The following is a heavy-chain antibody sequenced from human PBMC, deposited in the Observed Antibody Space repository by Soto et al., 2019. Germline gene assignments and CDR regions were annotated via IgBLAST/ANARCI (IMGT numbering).Heavy chain of an antibody. J-gene: IGHJ3*02. CDR3: AANDYGGGDAFDI. V-gene: IGHV1-18*04. CDR1: RYTFTSYG. D-gene: IGHD4-17*01. Sequence: ASVKVSCKASRYTFTSYGISWVRQAPGQGLEWMGWISAYNGNTNYAQKLQGRVTMTTDTSTSTAYMELRSLRSDDTAVYYCAANDYGGGDAFDIWGQGTMVTVSS. CDR2: ISAYNGNT.